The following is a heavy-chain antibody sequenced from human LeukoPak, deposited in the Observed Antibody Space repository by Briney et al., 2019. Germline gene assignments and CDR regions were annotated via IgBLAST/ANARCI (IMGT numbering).Heavy chain of an antibody. D-gene: IGHD3-10*01. CDR2: ISSSSSYI. J-gene: IGHJ3*02. V-gene: IGHV3-21*01. CDR3: ARAGGWFGDYALDI. Sequence: GGSLRLSCAASGFTFDEYGMYWVRQAPGKGLEWVSSISSSSSYIYYADSVKGRFTISRDNAKNSLYLQMNSLRAEDTAVYYCARAGGWFGDYALDIWGQGTMVTVSS. CDR1: GFTFDEYG.